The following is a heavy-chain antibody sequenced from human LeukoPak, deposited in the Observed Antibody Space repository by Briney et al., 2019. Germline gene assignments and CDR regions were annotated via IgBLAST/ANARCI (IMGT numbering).Heavy chain of an antibody. CDR3: AKSIVSYGTRWALDY. V-gene: IGHV3-30*18. Sequence: GGSLRLSCAASGFTFSSYGMHWVRQAPGKGLEWVAVISYDGSNKYYADSVKGRFTISRDNSKNTLYLQMNSLRAEDTAVYYCAKSIVSYGTRWALDYWGQGTLVTVSS. CDR2: ISYDGSNK. D-gene: IGHD5-18*01. J-gene: IGHJ4*02. CDR1: GFTFSSYG.